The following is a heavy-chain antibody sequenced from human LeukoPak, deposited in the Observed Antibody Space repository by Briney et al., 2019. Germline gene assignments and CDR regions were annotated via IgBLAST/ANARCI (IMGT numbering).Heavy chain of an antibody. J-gene: IGHJ4*02. Sequence: SETLSLTCTVSGGSISSSSYYWGWIRQPPGKGLEWIGSIYYSGSTYYNPSLKSRVTISVDTSKNQFSLKLSSVTAADTAVYYCASYDFFRGPFDYWGQGTLVTVSS. CDR1: GGSISSSSYY. CDR3: ASYDFFRGPFDY. V-gene: IGHV4-39*01. CDR2: IYYSGST. D-gene: IGHD3-3*01.